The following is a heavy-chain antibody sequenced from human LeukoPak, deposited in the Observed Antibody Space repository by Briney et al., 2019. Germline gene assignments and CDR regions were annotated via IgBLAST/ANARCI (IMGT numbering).Heavy chain of an antibody. J-gene: IGHJ4*02. V-gene: IGHV1-2*02. Sequence: GASVKVSCKASGYIFTDYHVHWVRQAPGQGLEWVGWINLNSGVTNYAQNFQGRVIMTRDTSVSTAYMELSRLTSDDTAVYYCARDLQGNVAVPAAILGDWGQGGLVTVSS. CDR3: ARDLQGNVAVPAAILGD. CDR1: GYIFTDYH. CDR2: INLNSGVT. D-gene: IGHD2-2*01.